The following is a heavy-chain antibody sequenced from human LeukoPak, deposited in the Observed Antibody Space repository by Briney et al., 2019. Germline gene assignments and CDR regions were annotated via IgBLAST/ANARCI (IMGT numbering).Heavy chain of an antibody. V-gene: IGHV1-18*01. D-gene: IGHD3-3*01. CDR3: AATYWSGYYVF. J-gene: IGHJ3*01. CDR1: ADTFDRYG. CDR2: ISPYNGNT. Sequence: ASVKVSCKASADTFDRYGISWVRQAPGEGLEWMGWISPYNGNTNYAQNLQDRPTLTTDTSTTTAYMELRSLRFDDTAVYYCAATYWSGYYVFWGLGTMVTVSS.